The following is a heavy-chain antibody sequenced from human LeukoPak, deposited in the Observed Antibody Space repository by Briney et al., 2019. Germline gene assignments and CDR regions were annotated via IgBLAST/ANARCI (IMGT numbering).Heavy chain of an antibody. CDR2: ISYDGGNK. J-gene: IGHJ4*02. Sequence: GRSLRLSCAASGFTFSSYGMHWVRQAPGKGLEWVAVISYDGGNKYYADSVKGRFTISRDNSKNTLYLQMNSLRAEDTAVYYCAKDHGAVAGALDYWGQGTLVTVSS. CDR3: AKDHGAVAGALDY. D-gene: IGHD6-19*01. V-gene: IGHV3-30*18. CDR1: GFTFSSYG.